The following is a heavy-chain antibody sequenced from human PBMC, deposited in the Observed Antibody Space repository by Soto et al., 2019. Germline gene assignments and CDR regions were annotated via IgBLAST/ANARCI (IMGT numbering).Heavy chain of an antibody. Sequence: QVQLVQSGAEVKKPGAPVKVSCKASGYTFTSYGISWVRQAPGQGLEWMGWISAYNGNTNYAQKLQGRVTMTTDTSTSRAYMELRSLRSDDMAVYYCARVRGVGYCTNGVCFGPDYWRQGTLVTVSS. D-gene: IGHD2-8*01. CDR1: GYTFTSYG. J-gene: IGHJ4*02. CDR3: ARVRGVGYCTNGVCFGPDY. V-gene: IGHV1-18*03. CDR2: ISAYNGNT.